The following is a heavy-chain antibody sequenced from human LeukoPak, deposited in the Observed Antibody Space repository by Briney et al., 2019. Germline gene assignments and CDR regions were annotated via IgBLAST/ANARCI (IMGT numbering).Heavy chain of an antibody. CDR1: GFTFSSYW. CDR3: VYQRSGY. J-gene: IGHJ4*02. D-gene: IGHD2-2*01. Sequence: GGSLRLSCATSGFTFSSYWMSWVRQAPGKGLEWVAHVEQDGSGKYYVDSVKGRFTISRDNAKNSLYLQMNSLRAEDTAVYYCVYQRSGYWGQGTLVTVSS. V-gene: IGHV3-7*01. CDR2: VEQDGSGK.